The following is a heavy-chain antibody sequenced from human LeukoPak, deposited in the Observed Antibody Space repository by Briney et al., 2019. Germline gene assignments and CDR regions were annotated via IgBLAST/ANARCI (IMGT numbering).Heavy chain of an antibody. Sequence: PGGSLRLSCAASGFTFSSYAMSWVRQAPGKGLEWVSAISGSGGSTYYADSVKGRFTISRDNSKNTLYLQMNSLRAEDTAVYYCARDFLRPYYYDSSGYYSVPDFDYWGQGTLVTVSS. CDR3: ARDFLRPYYYDSSGYYSVPDFDY. D-gene: IGHD3-22*01. CDR1: GFTFSSYA. J-gene: IGHJ4*02. V-gene: IGHV3-23*01. CDR2: ISGSGGST.